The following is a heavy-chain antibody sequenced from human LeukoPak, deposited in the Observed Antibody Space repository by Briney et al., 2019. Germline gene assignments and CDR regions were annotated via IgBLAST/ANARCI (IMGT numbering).Heavy chain of an antibody. CDR3: ARDWGYCSSTSCPEVYYFDY. CDR2: ISSSSSYI. Sequence: GGSLRLSCAASGFTFSSYTMNWVRQAPGKGLEWVSSISSSSSYIYYADSVKGRFTISRDNAKNSLYLEMNSLRAEDTAVYYCARDWGYCSSTSCPEVYYFDYWGQGTLVTVSS. CDR1: GFTFSSYT. V-gene: IGHV3-21*01. J-gene: IGHJ4*02. D-gene: IGHD2-2*01.